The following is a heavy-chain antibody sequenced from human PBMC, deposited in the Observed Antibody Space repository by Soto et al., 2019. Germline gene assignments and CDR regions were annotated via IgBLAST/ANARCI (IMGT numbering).Heavy chain of an antibody. CDR3: AREALPNRYCGGDCYPDSYYYYYGMDV. CDR1: GYTFTSYY. J-gene: IGHJ6*02. Sequence: GASVKVSCKASGYTFTSYYMHWVRQAPGQGLEWMGIINPIGGSTSYAQKFQGRVTMTRDTSTSTVYMELSSQRSEDTAVYYCAREALPNRYCGGDCYPDSYYYYYGMDVWGQGTTVTVSS. CDR2: INPIGGST. D-gene: IGHD2-21*02. V-gene: IGHV1-46*01.